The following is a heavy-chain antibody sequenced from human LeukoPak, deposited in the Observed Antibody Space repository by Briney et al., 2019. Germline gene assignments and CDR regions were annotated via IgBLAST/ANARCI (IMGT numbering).Heavy chain of an antibody. V-gene: IGHV1-69*13. J-gene: IGHJ1*01. CDR1: GGTFSSYA. CDR2: IIPIFGTA. Sequence: GASVKVSCKASGGTFSSYAISWVRQAPGQGLEWMGGIIPIFGTANYAQKFQGRVTITADESTSTAYMELSSLRSEDTAVYYCARPFSSTAGYFQHWGQGTLVTVSS. CDR3: ARPFSSTAGYFQH. D-gene: IGHD2-2*01.